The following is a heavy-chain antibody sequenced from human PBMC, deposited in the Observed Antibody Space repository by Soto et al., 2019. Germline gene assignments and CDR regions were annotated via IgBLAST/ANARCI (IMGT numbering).Heavy chain of an antibody. CDR2: MNPNSGDT. CDR1: GYTFTSYE. J-gene: IGHJ4*02. V-gene: IGHV1-8*01. D-gene: IGHD3-10*01. CDR3: ARGELLWFGELLR. Sequence: QVQLVQSGAEVKKPGASVKVSCKASGYTFTSYEINWVRQATGQGLEWMGWMNPNSGDTGYAQKFQGRVTLTRNTSISTAYMELSSLRSEDTAVYYCARGELLWFGELLRWGQGTLVTVSS.